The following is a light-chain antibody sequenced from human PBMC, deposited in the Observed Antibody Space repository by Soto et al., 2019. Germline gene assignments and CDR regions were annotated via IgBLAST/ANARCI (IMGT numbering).Light chain of an antibody. CDR3: MQSSNYVWT. V-gene: IGKV1-5*03. CDR2: KAS. CDR1: QNINTW. Sequence: DIQMTQSPSTLSASVGDRVTITCRASQNINTWLSWYHQAPGEPPKLLIFKASRLQSGVPSRFSGGGSATRFTLTINCLQPDDFGTYYCMQSSNYVWTFGQGTKVEVK. J-gene: IGKJ1*01.